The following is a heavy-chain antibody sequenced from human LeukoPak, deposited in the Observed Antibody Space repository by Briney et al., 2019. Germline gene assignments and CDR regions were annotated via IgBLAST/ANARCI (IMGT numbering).Heavy chain of an antibody. CDR1: GYTFTGYY. V-gene: IGHV1-2*02. Sequence: ASVKVSCKASGYTFTGYYMHWVRQAPGRGLEWMGWINPNSGGTNYAQKFQGRVTMTRDTSISTAYMELSRLRSDDTAVYYCARDLLGIAAAGTTDDYWGQGTLVTVSS. CDR2: INPNSGGT. D-gene: IGHD6-13*01. J-gene: IGHJ4*02. CDR3: ARDLLGIAAAGTTDDY.